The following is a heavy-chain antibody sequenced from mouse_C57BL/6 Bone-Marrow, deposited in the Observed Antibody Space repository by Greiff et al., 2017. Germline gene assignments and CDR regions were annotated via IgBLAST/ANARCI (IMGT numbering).Heavy chain of an antibody. CDR1: GFTFSSYA. CDR3: ARERGGWYFEV. CDR2: ISDGGSYT. Sequence: DVKLVESGGGLVKPGGSLKLSCAASGFTFSSYAMSWVRQTPEKRLEWVATISDGGSYTYYPDNVKGRFTISRDNAKNNLYLQMSHLKSEDTAMYYCARERGGWYFEVGGTGTTVTVSS. J-gene: IGHJ1*03. V-gene: IGHV5-4*01.